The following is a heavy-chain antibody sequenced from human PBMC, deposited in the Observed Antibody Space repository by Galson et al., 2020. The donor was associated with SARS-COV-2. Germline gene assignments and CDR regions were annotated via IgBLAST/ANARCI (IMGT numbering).Heavy chain of an antibody. J-gene: IGHJ6*03. CDR3: ARVGLGYCSSTSCYSDYYYMDV. CDR1: GGSISSYY. V-gene: IGHV4-59*01. Sequence: SETLSLTFTVSGGSISSYYWSWIRQPPGKGLEWIGYIYYSGSTNYNPSLKSRVTTSVDTSKNQFSLKLSSVTAADTAVYYCARVGLGYCSSTSCYSDYYYMDVWGKGTTVTVSS. CDR2: IYYSGST. D-gene: IGHD2-2*01.